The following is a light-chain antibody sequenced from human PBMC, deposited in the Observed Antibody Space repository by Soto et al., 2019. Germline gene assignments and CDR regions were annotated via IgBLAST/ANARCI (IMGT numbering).Light chain of an antibody. CDR2: AAS. CDR1: QGISSY. CDR3: QQYCSYPLT. J-gene: IGKJ4*01. Sequence: AIRMTQSPSSFSASTGDRVTITCRASQGISSYLAWYQQKPGKAPKLLIYAASTLQSGVPSRFSGNRSGTDFTLTVSCLQSEDFATYYCQQYCSYPLTFGGGTKVEIK. V-gene: IGKV1-8*01.